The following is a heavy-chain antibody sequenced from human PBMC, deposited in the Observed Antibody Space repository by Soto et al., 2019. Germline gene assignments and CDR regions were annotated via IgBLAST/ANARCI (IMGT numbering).Heavy chain of an antibody. V-gene: IGHV4-59*01. CDR2: IYYNGST. CDR3: ARDRPARASGYPLSPPYYYYVMDV. Sequence: QVQLQESAPGLVKPSETLSLTCTVSGGSISSYCWSWIRQPLGKGMEWIGYIYYNGSTNYNPSLKSRVTISVDTSKNQFSLKLGSVTAADTAVYYCARDRPARASGYPLSPPYYYYVMDVWGQGTTVTVSS. J-gene: IGHJ6*02. D-gene: IGHD5-12*01. CDR1: GGSISSYC.